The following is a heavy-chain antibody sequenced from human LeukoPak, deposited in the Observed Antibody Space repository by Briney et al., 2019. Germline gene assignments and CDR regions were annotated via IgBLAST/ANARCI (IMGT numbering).Heavy chain of an antibody. CDR1: GFTFDDYA. D-gene: IGHD6-13*01. CDR2: ISWNSGSI. J-gene: IGHJ4*02. V-gene: IGHV3-9*03. Sequence: GRSLRLSCAASGFTFDDYAMHWVRQAPGKGLEWASGISWNSGSIGYADSVKGRFTISRDNAKNSLYLQMNSLRAEDMALYYCAKDQGIAAAGSFDYWRQGTLVTVSS. CDR3: AKDQGIAAAGSFDY.